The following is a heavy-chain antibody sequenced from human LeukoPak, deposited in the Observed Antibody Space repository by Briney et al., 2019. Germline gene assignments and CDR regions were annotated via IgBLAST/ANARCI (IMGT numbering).Heavy chain of an antibody. V-gene: IGHV3-21*01. CDR3: AREVYHDSSGLPDPHFDY. Sequence: PGGSLRLSCAASGFTFSSYSMNWVRQAPGKGLEWVSSISSSSSYIYCADSVKGRFTISRDNAKNSLYLQMNSLRAEDTAVYYCAREVYHDSSGLPDPHFDYWGQGTLVTVSS. CDR2: ISSSSSYI. J-gene: IGHJ4*02. D-gene: IGHD3-22*01. CDR1: GFTFSSYS.